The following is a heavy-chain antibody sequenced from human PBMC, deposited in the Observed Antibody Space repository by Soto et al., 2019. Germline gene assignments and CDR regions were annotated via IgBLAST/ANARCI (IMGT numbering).Heavy chain of an antibody. D-gene: IGHD6-19*01. CDR3: ARHGYTSGRTYFDY. J-gene: IGHJ4*02. V-gene: IGHV4-30-2*03. CDR2: IYDRGST. CDR1: GGSISSGGYS. Sequence: SETLSLTCAVSGGSISSGGYSWSWIRQPPGKGLEWIGCIYDRGSTYSNPSLKSRLTTSLDTSKNQFSLKLTSVTAADTAVYYCARHGYTSGRTYFDYWGQGTLVTVSS.